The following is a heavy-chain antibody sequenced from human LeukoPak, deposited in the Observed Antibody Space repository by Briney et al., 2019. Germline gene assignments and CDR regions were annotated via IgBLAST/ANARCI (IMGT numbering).Heavy chain of an antibody. J-gene: IGHJ4*02. Sequence: PSETLSLTCAVSGGSISSGGYSWSWIRQPPGKGLEWIGYIYHSGSTYYNPSLKSRVTISVDTSKNQFSLKLSSVTAADTAVYYCARGQGYYYGSGSYDYWGQGTLVTVSS. V-gene: IGHV4-30-2*01. CDR2: IYHSGST. D-gene: IGHD3-10*01. CDR1: GGSISSGGYS. CDR3: ARGQGYYYGSGSYDY.